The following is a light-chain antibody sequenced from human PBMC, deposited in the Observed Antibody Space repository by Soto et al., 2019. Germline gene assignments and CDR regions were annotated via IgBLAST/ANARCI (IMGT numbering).Light chain of an antibody. CDR2: GAS. Sequence: EIVLTQSPGTLSLSPGERATLSCRASQSVSSNFLSWYQQKPGQAPSLLIYGASSRATGIPDRFSGSGSGTDFTLTISRLEPEDVAVYYCQHYGSSPLTFGGGTKVEIK. CDR3: QHYGSSPLT. CDR1: QSVSSNF. J-gene: IGKJ4*01. V-gene: IGKV3-20*01.